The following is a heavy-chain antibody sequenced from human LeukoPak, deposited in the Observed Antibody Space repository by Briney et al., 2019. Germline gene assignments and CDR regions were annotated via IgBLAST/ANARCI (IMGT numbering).Heavy chain of an antibody. D-gene: IGHD3-22*01. J-gene: IGHJ4*02. CDR3: TSAEVVVLDY. V-gene: IGHV3-73*01. CDR2: IRSKANSYAT. Sequence: GGSLRLSCAASGVIISGSAMHWVRQDSGKGLEWVGRIRSKANSYATAYAASVKGRFTISRDDSKNTAYLQMNSLKTEDTAVYYCTSAEVVVLDYWGQGTLVTVSS. CDR1: GVIISGSA.